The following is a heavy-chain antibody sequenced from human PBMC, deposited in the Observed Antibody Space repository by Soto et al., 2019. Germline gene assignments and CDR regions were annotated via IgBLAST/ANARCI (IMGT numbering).Heavy chain of an antibody. J-gene: IGHJ6*02. D-gene: IGHD2-8*01. V-gene: IGHV1-2*04. CDR2: INPKSGGT. Sequence: QVQLVQSGAEVKKPGASVKVSCKASGYSFTDYHIHWVRQAPGQGLEWLGRINPKSGGTSTAQKFQGWVTMTTDPFISTASMELTRLTSDGTAIYYCARGDSTDCSNGVCSFFYNHGMDVWGQGTTVTVSS. CDR3: ARGDSTDCSNGVCSFFYNHGMDV. CDR1: GYSFTDYH.